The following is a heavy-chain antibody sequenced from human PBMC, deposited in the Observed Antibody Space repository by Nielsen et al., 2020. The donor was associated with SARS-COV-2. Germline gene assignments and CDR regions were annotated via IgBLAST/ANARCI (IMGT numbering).Heavy chain of an antibody. V-gene: IGHV4-30-2*01. J-gene: IGHJ3*02. D-gene: IGHD3-16*01. CDR2: TYHSGRT. CDR1: GGSISSGGYS. CDR3: ARGGRITFGGADDAFDI. Sequence: SETLSLTCAASGGSISSGGYSWSWIRQPPGKGLEWIGYTYHSGRTYYNPSLKSRVTISVDRSKNQFSLKLSSVTAADTAVYYCARGGRITFGGADDAFDIWGQGTMVTVSS.